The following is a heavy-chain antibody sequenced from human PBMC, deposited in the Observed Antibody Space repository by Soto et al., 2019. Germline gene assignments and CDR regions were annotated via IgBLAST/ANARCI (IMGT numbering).Heavy chain of an antibody. J-gene: IGHJ5*02. V-gene: IGHV4-4*07. D-gene: IGHD6-13*01. CDR2: LHSSGST. CDR3: ARDQGVAAAGITWFDP. Sequence: QVQLQASGPGLVKPSETLSLTCTVSGASMNSYHWSWIRQPAGKGLEWIGQLHSSGSTKYNPSLKIRGTVSVDTAKNQCSLRLMSLTAADTAVYYCARDQGVAAAGITWFDPWGQGSLVTVSS. CDR1: GASMNSYH.